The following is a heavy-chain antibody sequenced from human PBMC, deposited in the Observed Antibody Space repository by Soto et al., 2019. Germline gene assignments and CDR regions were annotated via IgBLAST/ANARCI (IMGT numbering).Heavy chain of an antibody. Sequence: GSLRLSCAASRFTSGYHAMSWVRQARGKGLEWVSTISSNGENTHYADSVKGLFMISVDNSSNTVALQMNSLRVEVTAIYYCVSQVSAHFDSWGQGTLVTVSS. CDR1: RFTSGYHA. V-gene: IGHV3-23*01. CDR2: ISSNGENT. J-gene: IGHJ4*01. D-gene: IGHD1-20*01. CDR3: VSQVSAHFDS.